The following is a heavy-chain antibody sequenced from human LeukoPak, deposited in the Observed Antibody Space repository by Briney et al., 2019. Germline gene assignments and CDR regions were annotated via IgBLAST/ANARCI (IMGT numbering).Heavy chain of an antibody. V-gene: IGHV3-30*03. J-gene: IGHJ6*02. Sequence: QPGRSLRLSCAASGFTFSNYGMHWVRQAPGKGLEWVAVISYDGSNKYYADSVKGRFTISRDNAKNSLYLQMNSLRAEDTAVYYCARDGDSSGYYYTRGYYYYYGMDVWGQGTTVTVSS. CDR2: ISYDGSNK. D-gene: IGHD3-22*01. CDR1: GFTFSNYG. CDR3: ARDGDSSGYYYTRGYYYYYGMDV.